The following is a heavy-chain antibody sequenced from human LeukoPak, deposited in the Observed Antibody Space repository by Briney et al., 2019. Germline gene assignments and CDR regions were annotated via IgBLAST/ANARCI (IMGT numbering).Heavy chain of an antibody. D-gene: IGHD6-6*01. CDR3: ARGRRYSSSSDYFDY. J-gene: IGHJ4*02. CDR1: GNTLTDLS. CDR2: FDPEDAEV. V-gene: IGHV1-24*01. Sequence: ASVKVSCKVSGNTLTDLSIHWVRQAPEKGLDWMGGFDPEDAEVIYAEKFQDRVTMTEDPSTDTAYMELSSLRSEDTAVYYCARGRRYSSSSDYFDYWGQGTLVTVSS.